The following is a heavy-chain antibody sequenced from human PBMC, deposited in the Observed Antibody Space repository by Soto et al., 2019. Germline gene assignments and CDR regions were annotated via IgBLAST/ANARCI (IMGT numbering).Heavy chain of an antibody. J-gene: IGHJ6*02. D-gene: IGHD2-21*02. CDR1: GGSISRYY. CDR2: MYNTGST. Sequence: SETLSLTCTVSGGSISRYYWSWIRQPPVKGLEWIGYMYNTGSTVYNPSFKSRVTISVDTSKNQFSLKLNSVTAADTAVYYCARDLWGYCGTDCYPLDVWGQGTTVTAP. V-gene: IGHV4-59*01. CDR3: ARDLWGYCGTDCYPLDV.